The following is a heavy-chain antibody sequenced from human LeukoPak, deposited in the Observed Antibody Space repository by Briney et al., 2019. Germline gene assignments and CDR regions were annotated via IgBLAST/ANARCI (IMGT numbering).Heavy chain of an antibody. V-gene: IGHV3-30*18. CDR1: GFTFSSYG. D-gene: IGHD3-22*01. CDR3: AKILWTYYDSSGYFDAFDI. CDR2: ISYDGSNK. Sequence: GGSLRLSCAASGFTFSSYGMHWVRQAPGKGLEWVAVISYDGSNKYYADSVKGRFTISRDNSKNTLYLQMNSLRAEDTAVYYCAKILWTYYDSSGYFDAFDIWGQGTMVTVSS. J-gene: IGHJ3*02.